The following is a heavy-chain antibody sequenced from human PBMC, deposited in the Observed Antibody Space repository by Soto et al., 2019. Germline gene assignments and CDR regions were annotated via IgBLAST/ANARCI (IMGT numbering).Heavy chain of an antibody. CDR1: GLTINTYS. CDR2: ISSSSSYI. CDR3: ARDLYYYASSGFNY. Sequence: PGGSLRLSCVASGLTINTYSMMWVRQAPGKGLEWVSSISSSSSYIYYADSVKGRFTISRDNAKNSLYLQMNSLRAEDTAVYYCARDLYYYASSGFNYCAQGTLVPVSS. V-gene: IGHV3-21*01. D-gene: IGHD3-22*01. J-gene: IGHJ4*02.